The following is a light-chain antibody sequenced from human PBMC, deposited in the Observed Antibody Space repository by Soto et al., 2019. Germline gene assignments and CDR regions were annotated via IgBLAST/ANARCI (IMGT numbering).Light chain of an antibody. CDR1: QSVSSN. CDR3: HQYNYWPT. J-gene: IGKJ1*01. Sequence: EIVMTQSPDILSVSPGERATLCCRASQSVSSNLAWYQQKPGQSPRLLIYGASTRATGIPVRFSGSGSGTEFTLTISSLQSEDFAVYYCHQYNYWPTFGQGTKVDIK. CDR2: GAS. V-gene: IGKV3-15*01.